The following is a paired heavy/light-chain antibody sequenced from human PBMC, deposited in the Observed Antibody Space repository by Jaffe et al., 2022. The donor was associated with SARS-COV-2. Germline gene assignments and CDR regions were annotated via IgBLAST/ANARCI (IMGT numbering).Light chain of an antibody. V-gene: IGKV3-15*01. J-gene: IGKJ5*01. CDR2: GAS. CDR1: QSVNNN. Sequence: EIVMTQSPATLSVSPGERATLSCRASQSVNNNLAWYQQIPGQAPRLLIYGASARATGIPARFSGSGSGTEFTLTISSLQSEDFAVYYCQQYNQWPLTFGQGTRLEIK. CDR3: QQYNQWPLT.
Heavy chain of an antibody. CDR3: VSHRYEPTHYMYMDV. CDR2: TTGSGDST. D-gene: IGHD4-4*01. CDR1: RYTFNSYA. J-gene: IGHJ6*03. V-gene: IGHV3-23*04. Sequence: EVQLVESGGGLVQPGGSLRLSCAVSRYTFNSYAMSWVRQAPGKGPEWVSSTTGSGDSTYYADSVTGRFTISRDNSQNMLYLQMNSLRGEDTAVYYCVSHRYEPTHYMYMDVWGKGTTVTVSS.